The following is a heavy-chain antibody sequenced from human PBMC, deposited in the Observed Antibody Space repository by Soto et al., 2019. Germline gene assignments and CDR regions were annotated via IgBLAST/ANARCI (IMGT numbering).Heavy chain of an antibody. CDR2: IYSGGST. V-gene: IGHV3-53*02. CDR1: GFTVSSHY. J-gene: IGHJ6*02. CDR3: ARDRQHWHYYYGMEV. Sequence: EVQLVETGGGLIQPGGSLRLSCAASGFTVSSHYMSWVRQAPGKGLEWVSAIYSGGSTYYADSVKGRFTISRDNSKNTLYLQMNSMRAEDTAVYYCARDRQHWHYYYGMEVWGHGTTVTVSS. D-gene: IGHD6-13*01.